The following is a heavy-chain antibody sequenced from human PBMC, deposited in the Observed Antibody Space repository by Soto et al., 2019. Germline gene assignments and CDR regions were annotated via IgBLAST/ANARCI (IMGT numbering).Heavy chain of an antibody. D-gene: IGHD5-18*01. CDR3: ARENDSGYSYGEHDY. Sequence: ASVKVSCKASGGTFSSYAISWVRQAPGQGLEWMGGIIPIFGTANYAQKFQGRVTITADESTSTAYMELSSLRSEDTAVYYCARENDSGYSYGEHDYWGQGTLVTVSS. CDR2: IIPIFGTA. V-gene: IGHV1-69*13. J-gene: IGHJ4*02. CDR1: GGTFSSYA.